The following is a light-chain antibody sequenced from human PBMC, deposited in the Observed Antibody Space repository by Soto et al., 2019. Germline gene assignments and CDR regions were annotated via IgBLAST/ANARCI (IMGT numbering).Light chain of an antibody. J-gene: IGLJ2*01. Sequence: QSALTQPASVSGSPGQSITISCTGTSSDVGGYNCVSWYQQHTGKAPKLMIYDVSNGPSGVSNRFSGSKSDNTASLAISGLQAEDEADYYCSSYTSTSAVVFGVWTKVTAL. CDR3: SSYTSTSAVV. CDR1: SSDVGGYNC. CDR2: DVS. V-gene: IGLV2-14*01.